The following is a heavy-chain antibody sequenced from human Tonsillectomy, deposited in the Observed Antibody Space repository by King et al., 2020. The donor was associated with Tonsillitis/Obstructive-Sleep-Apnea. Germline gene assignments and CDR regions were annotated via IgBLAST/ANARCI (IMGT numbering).Heavy chain of an antibody. CDR1: EFTFSGYW. CDR3: ARDPGV. J-gene: IGHJ6*04. Sequence: VQLVESGGGLVQPGGSLRLSCVASEFTFSGYWMSWVRQAPGKGLEWVANINQDGSEKYYVDSLKGRFTISRDNAGYSLYLQMNSLRAEDTAVYFCARDPGVWGKGTTVTDSS. CDR2: INQDGSEK. V-gene: IGHV3-7*01.